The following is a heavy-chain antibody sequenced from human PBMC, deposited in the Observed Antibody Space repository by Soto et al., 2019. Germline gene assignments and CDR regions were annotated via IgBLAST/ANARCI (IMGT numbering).Heavy chain of an antibody. V-gene: IGHV4-34*01. CDR2: INHSGST. D-gene: IGHD4-4*01. J-gene: IGHJ6*02. CDR1: GGSFSGYS. Sequence: PSETLSLTCAVYGGSFSGYSWSWIRQPPGKGLEWIGEINHSGSTNYNPSLKSRVTISVYTSKNQFSLKLTSVTAADTAVYFCARGSQISITVTSSHYYYGMDVWGQGTTVTVSS. CDR3: ARGSQISITVTSSHYYYGMDV.